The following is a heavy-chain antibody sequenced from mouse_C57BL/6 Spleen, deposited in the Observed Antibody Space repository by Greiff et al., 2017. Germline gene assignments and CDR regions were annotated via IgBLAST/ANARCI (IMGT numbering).Heavy chain of an antibody. J-gene: IGHJ1*03. CDR3: TRDSYGSSYEDWYFDV. D-gene: IGHD1-1*01. Sequence: EVQGVESGEGLVKPGGTLKLSCAASGFTFSSYAMSWVRQTPEKRLEWVAYISSGGDYIYYADTVKGRFTISRDNARNTLYLQMSSLKSEDTDMYYCTRDSYGSSYEDWYFDVWGTGTTVTVSS. CDR1: GFTFSSYA. CDR2: ISSGGDYI. V-gene: IGHV5-9-1*02.